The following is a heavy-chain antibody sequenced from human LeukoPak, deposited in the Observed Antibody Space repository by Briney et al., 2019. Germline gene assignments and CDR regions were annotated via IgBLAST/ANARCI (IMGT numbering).Heavy chain of an antibody. D-gene: IGHD4-17*01. CDR1: GFTFSSYG. CDR2: ISYDGSNK. CDR3: AKDRHDYGDFAPGY. J-gene: IGHJ4*02. V-gene: IGHV3-30*18. Sequence: GGPLRLSCAASGFTFSSYGMHWVRQAPGKGLEWVAVISYDGSNKYYADSVKGRFTISRDNSKNTLYLQMNSLRAEDTAVYYCAKDRHDYGDFAPGYWGQGTLVTVSS.